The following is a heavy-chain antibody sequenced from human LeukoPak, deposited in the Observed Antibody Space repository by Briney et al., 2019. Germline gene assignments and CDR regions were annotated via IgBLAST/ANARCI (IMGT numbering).Heavy chain of an antibody. CDR2: INHSGST. J-gene: IGHJ4*02. D-gene: IGHD5-12*01. V-gene: IGHV4-34*01. CDR3: AGTHSGYDFY. Sequence: SEILSLTCAVYGGSFSGYYWSWIRQPPGKGLEWIGEINHSGSTNYNPSLKSRVTISVDTSKNQFSLKLSSVTAADTAVYYCAGTHSGYDFYWGQGTLVTVSS. CDR1: GGSFSGYY.